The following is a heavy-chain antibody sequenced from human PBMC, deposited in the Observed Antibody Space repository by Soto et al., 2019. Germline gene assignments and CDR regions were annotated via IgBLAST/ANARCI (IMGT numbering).Heavy chain of an antibody. V-gene: IGHV3-9*01. CDR1: GFTFSSYS. D-gene: IGHD2-2*01. CDR2: ISWNSGNI. Sequence: GGSLRLSCAASGFTFSSYSMNWVRQAPGKGLEWVSSISWNSGNIVYADSVRGRFTISRDNAKTSLHLQMNSLRAEDTALYYCTKGASASCFSAFDLWGQGTMVTVPS. CDR3: TKGASASCFSAFDL. J-gene: IGHJ3*01.